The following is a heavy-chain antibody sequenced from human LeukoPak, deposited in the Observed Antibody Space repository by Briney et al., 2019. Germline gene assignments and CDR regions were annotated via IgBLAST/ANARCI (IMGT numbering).Heavy chain of an antibody. CDR1: GFTFSSYA. CDR2: ISGSGGST. CDR3: AISRPYYDFWSGYYNEDYYYYMDV. Sequence: GRSLRLSCAAPGFTFSSYAMSWVRQAPGKGLEWVSAISGSGGSTYYADSVKGRFTISRDNSKNTLYLQMNSLRAEDTAVYYCAISRPYYDFWSGYYNEDYYYYMDVWGKGTTVTVSS. D-gene: IGHD3-3*01. J-gene: IGHJ6*03. V-gene: IGHV3-23*01.